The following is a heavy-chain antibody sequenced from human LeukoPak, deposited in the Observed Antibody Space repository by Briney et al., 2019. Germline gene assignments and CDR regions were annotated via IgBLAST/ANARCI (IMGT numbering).Heavy chain of an antibody. CDR3: AREDPADY. Sequence: GGSLRLSCAASGFTVSSNYIIWVRQAPGKGLEWVSVIYSGGNTYYADSVKGRFTISRDNSKNTLYLQMNSLRAEDTAVYYCAREDPADYWGQGTLVTVSS. J-gene: IGHJ4*02. V-gene: IGHV3-53*01. CDR2: IYSGGNT. CDR1: GFTVSSNY.